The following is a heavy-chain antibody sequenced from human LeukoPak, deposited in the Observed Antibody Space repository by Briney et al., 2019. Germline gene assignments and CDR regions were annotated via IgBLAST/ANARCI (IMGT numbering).Heavy chain of an antibody. V-gene: IGHV4-30-2*01. J-gene: IGHJ4*02. Sequence: SETLSLTCAVSGGSISSGGYSWSWLRQPPGKGLEWIGYIYHSGSTYYNPSLKSRVTISVDRSKNQFSLKLSSVTAADTAVYYCARVSFGINDYWGQGTLVTVSS. CDR2: IYHSGST. D-gene: IGHD2-21*01. CDR1: GGSISSGGYS. CDR3: ARVSFGINDY.